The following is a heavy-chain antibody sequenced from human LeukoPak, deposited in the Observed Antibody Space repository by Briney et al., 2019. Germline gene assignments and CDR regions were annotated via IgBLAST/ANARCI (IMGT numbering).Heavy chain of an antibody. J-gene: IGHJ4*02. Sequence: GGSLRLSCAASGFIFTDAWMTWVRQAPGKGLEWVGRIRSKAVGGTTDYAAPLKGRFTVSRDDSKNTFYLEMNSLKTEDTAVYYCTTGRGISGTTDLDYWGQGTLVTVSS. CDR2: IRSKAVGGTT. V-gene: IGHV3-15*01. D-gene: IGHD1-20*01. CDR1: GFIFTDAW. CDR3: TTGRGISGTTDLDY.